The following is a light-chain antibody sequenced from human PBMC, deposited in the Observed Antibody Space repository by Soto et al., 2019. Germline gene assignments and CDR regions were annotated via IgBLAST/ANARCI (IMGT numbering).Light chain of an antibody. CDR3: SSFTTSSTYV. Sequence: ALTQPASVSGSPGQSITISCTGTSSDIGAYNYVSWYQQYPGRAPKLMIYEVNNRPSGVSNRFSGSKSGNTASLTISGLQAEDEADYYCSSFTTSSTYVVGAGTKVTVL. CDR2: EVN. CDR1: SSDIGAYNY. V-gene: IGLV2-14*01. J-gene: IGLJ1*01.